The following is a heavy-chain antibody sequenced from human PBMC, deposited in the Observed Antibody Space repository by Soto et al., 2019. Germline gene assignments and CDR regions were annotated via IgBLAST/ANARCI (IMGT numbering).Heavy chain of an antibody. V-gene: IGHV3-21*01. D-gene: IGHD2-2*01. CDR1: GFTFSSYS. J-gene: IGHJ6*02. CDR3: ARDRYCSSTSCVLQGYYYYYYGMDV. Sequence: GGSLRLSCAASGFTFSSYSMNWVRQAPGKGLEWVSSISSSSSYIYYADSVKGRFTISRDNAKNSLYLQMNGLRAEDTAVYYCARDRYCSSTSCVLQGYYYYYYGMDVWGQGTTVTVSS. CDR2: ISSSSSYI.